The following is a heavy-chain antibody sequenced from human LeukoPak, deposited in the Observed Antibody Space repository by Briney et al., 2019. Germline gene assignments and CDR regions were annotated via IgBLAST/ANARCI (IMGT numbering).Heavy chain of an antibody. CDR1: GGTFSSYA. V-gene: IGHV1-69*01. J-gene: IGHJ3*02. CDR3: AREDIVVVVAATARAGAFDI. CDR2: IIPIFGTA. D-gene: IGHD2-15*01. Sequence: SVKVSCKASGGTFSSYAISWVRQAPGQGLEWMGGIIPIFGTANYAQKFQGRVTITADESTSTAYMELSSLRSEDTALYYCAREDIVVVVAATARAGAFDIWGQGRMVTVSS.